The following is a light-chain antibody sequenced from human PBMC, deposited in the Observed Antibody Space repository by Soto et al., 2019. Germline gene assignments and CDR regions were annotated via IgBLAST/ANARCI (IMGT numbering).Light chain of an antibody. CDR3: NSYTTTSSYV. CDR1: SSDVGSYKY. CDR2: DVS. Sequence: QSALTQPASVSGSPGQSITISCTGTSSDVGSYKYVSWYQQNPGKAPKLLIYDVSNRPSGVSNRFSGSKSGNTASLTISGLQADDEADYYCNSYTTTSSYVFGTGTKVTVL. J-gene: IGLJ1*01. V-gene: IGLV2-14*03.